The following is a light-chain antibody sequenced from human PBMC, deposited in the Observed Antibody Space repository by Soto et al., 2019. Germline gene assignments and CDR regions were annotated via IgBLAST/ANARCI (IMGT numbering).Light chain of an antibody. Sequence: DIVMTQSPLSLPVTPGEPASISCRSSQSLLHSNGYNYLDWYLQKPGQSPQLLIYLGSNRASGVPGRFSGGGSGTDFTLKISRVEAEDVGVYYCMQALQTWTFGQGTKVEIK. CDR1: QSLLHSNGYNY. CDR2: LGS. CDR3: MQALQTWT. J-gene: IGKJ1*01. V-gene: IGKV2-28*01.